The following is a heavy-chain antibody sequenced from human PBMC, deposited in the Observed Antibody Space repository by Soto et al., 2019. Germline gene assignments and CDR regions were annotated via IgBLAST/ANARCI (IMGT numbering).Heavy chain of an antibody. CDR3: ARDRDDYGSGNYYNRIDF. CDR1: GGIFSTYA. D-gene: IGHD3-10*01. Sequence: SVKVSCKASGGIFSTYAVSWLRQAPGQGLEWMGGIIPIFGTPNYAQRFQGRVTITADESTSTAYMELSRLRSEDTAVYYCARDRDDYGSGNYYNRIDFWGQGTLVTVSS. CDR2: IIPIFGTP. V-gene: IGHV1-69*13. J-gene: IGHJ4*02.